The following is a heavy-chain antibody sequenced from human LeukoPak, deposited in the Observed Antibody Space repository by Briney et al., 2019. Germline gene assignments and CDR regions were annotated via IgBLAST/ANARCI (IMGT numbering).Heavy chain of an antibody. CDR2: IGISSGNT. J-gene: IGHJ4*01. V-gene: IGHV3-48*01. CDR3: ARDHRYAFDN. CDR1: GFSFIDYS. Sequence: GGPLRLSCAASGFSFIDYSMNWVRQAPGKGLEWISYIGISSGNTKYADSVKGRFTISRDKARNSLYLQMNSLRVEDTAMYYCARDHRYAFDNWGHGTLVTVSS. D-gene: IGHD5-12*01.